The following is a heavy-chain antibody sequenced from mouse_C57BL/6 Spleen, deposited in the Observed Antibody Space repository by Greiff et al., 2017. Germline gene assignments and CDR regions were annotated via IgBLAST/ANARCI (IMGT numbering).Heavy chain of an antibody. D-gene: IGHD2-9*01. CDR1: GYAFSSSW. J-gene: IGHJ3*01. CDR3: ARSYYGYPFSY. V-gene: IGHV1-82*01. CDR2: LYPGDGDT. Sequence: VKLQQSGPELVQPGDSVKISCKASGYAFSSSWMNWVKLRHGQGLEWIGRLYPGDGDTNSNGQSKGKATLTADKSSSTAYMQLSSLTSEDSAVYFCARSYYGYPFSYWGQGTLVTVSA.